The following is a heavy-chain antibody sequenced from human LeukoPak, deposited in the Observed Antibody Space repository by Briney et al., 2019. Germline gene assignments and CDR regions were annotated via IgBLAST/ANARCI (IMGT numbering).Heavy chain of an antibody. D-gene: IGHD2-2*01. CDR1: GFTFSSYA. J-gene: IGHJ5*02. CDR2: ISGSGGST. CDR3: ATGYCSSTSCPNWFDP. V-gene: IGHV3-23*01. Sequence: GGSPRLSCAASGFTFSSYAMSWVRQAPGKGLEWVSAISGSGGSTYYADSVKGRFTISRDNSKNTLYLQMNSLRAEDTAVYYCATGYCSSTSCPNWFDPWGQGTLVTVSS.